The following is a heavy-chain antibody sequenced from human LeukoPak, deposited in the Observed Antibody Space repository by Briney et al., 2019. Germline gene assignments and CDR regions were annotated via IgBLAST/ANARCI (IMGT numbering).Heavy chain of an antibody. V-gene: IGHV1-69*05. D-gene: IGHD2-2*01. J-gene: IGHJ4*02. Sequence: SVKVSCKASGGTFSSYAISWVRQAPGQGLEWMGGIIPIFGTANYAQKFQGRVTITTDKSTSTAYMELSSLRSEDTAVYYCASGTTDIVVVPATLRNYYFDYWGQGTLVTVSS. CDR3: ASGTTDIVVVPATLRNYYFDY. CDR1: GGTFSSYA. CDR2: IIPIFGTA.